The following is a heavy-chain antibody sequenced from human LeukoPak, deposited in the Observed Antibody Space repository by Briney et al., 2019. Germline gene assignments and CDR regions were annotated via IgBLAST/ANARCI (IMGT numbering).Heavy chain of an antibody. V-gene: IGHV4-39*07. D-gene: IGHD3-16*01. CDR2: GDYSGGT. J-gene: IGHJ5*02. CDR1: GDSFSSVTDY. Sequence: PSETLSLTCTVSGDSFSSVTDYWAWIRQPPGKGLGWIASGDYSGGTYYNPSLESRVAISADMSKNQFSLKLTSVTGADTAVYYCARESTSGPLGWFDPWGQGTLVTVSS. CDR3: ARESTSGPLGWFDP.